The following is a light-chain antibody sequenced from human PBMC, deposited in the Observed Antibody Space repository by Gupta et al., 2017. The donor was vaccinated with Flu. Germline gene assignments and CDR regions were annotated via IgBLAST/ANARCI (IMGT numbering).Light chain of an antibody. CDR3: QQSYTTPLT. V-gene: IGKV1-39*01. J-gene: IGKJ4*02. CDR2: SAS. Sequence: VQMTQAPSPLSAYVGDRVTITCRASQSISSYLNWYQQTPGKAPKFLIYSASNWQSGVSERFSGSGSGTDFTLTISSLQPEDFGTYYCQQSYTTPLTFGGGTKVEIK. CDR1: QSISSY.